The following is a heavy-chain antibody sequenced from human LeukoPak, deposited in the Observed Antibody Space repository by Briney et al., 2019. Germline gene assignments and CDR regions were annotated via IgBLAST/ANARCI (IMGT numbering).Heavy chain of an antibody. D-gene: IGHD2-8*01. CDR2: INHNGNVN. CDR3: TRRVGYCTNGVCYGSAFDP. Sequence: GGSLRLSCAASGFTFSSYWMNWARQAPGKGLEWVASINHNGNVNYYVDSVKGRFTISRDNAKNSLYLQMSNLRAEDTAVYYCTRRVGYCTNGVCYGSAFDPWGQGTLVTVSS. J-gene: IGHJ5*02. CDR1: GFTFSSYW. V-gene: IGHV3-7*03.